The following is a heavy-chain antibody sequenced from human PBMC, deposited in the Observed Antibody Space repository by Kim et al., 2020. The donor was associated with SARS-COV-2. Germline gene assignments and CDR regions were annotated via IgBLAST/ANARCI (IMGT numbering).Heavy chain of an antibody. CDR2: IYYTGST. J-gene: IGHJ4*01. D-gene: IGHD6-19*01. Sequence: SETLSLTCTVSGGSISSSSYYWGWTRQPPGKGLEWIGSIYYTGSTYYNPSLKSRVTISVDTSKNQFSLKLSSVPAADTALYYCARHRGTYSSGWYLDYWG. CDR1: GGSISSSSYY. V-gene: IGHV4-39*01. CDR3: ARHRGTYSSGWYLDY.